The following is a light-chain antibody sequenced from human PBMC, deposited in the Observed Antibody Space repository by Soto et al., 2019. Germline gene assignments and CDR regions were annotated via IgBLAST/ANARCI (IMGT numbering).Light chain of an antibody. CDR1: QSISSW. V-gene: IGKV1-5*01. CDR2: DAS. Sequence: DIPMTQSPSTLSASVGDRVTITCRASQSISSWLAWYQQKPGKAPKLLIYDASSLESGVPSRFSGSGSGTEFTLTISSLQPDDFATYYGQQYNSYWTFGQGTKVEIK. CDR3: QQYNSYWT. J-gene: IGKJ1*01.